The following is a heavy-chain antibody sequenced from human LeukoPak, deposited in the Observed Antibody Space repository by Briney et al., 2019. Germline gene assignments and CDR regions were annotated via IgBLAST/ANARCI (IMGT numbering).Heavy chain of an antibody. V-gene: IGHV3-21*06. CDR1: GFTFRSYS. D-gene: IGHD1-26*01. CDR2: ISSSGSYI. J-gene: IGHJ4*02. Sequence: GGSLRLSCAASGFTFRSYSMNWVRQAPGKGLEWVSSISSSGSYIYYADSVKGRFTISRDNAKNSLYLQMNSLRAEDTAVYYCASGSYDTRRYDYWGQGILVTVTS. CDR3: ASGSYDTRRYDY.